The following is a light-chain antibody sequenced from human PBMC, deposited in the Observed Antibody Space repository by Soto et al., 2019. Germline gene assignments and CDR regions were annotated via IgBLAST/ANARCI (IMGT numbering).Light chain of an antibody. V-gene: IGKV3-15*01. CDR1: HTVSSS. J-gene: IGKJ1*01. Sequence: EIVMTQSPATLSVSPGERATLSCRASHTVSSSLAWYQQKPGQAPRLLIYGASTGATDIPARFSGSGSGTDFSLTISSLQSEDLAVYYCQPGSTWPWTLAQGTKVDIK. CDR2: GAS. CDR3: QPGSTWPWT.